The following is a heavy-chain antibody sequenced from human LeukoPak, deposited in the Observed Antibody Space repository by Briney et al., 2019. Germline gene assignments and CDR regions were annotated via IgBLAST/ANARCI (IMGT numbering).Heavy chain of an antibody. Sequence: SETLSLTCAVYGGSFSGYYWSWIRQPPGKGLEWIGEINHSGSTHYNPSLKSRVTISVDTSKNQFSLKLSSVTAADTAVYYCACTIFGGDYWGQGTLVTVSS. J-gene: IGHJ4*02. CDR2: INHSGST. V-gene: IGHV4-34*01. CDR1: GGSFSGYY. D-gene: IGHD3-3*01. CDR3: ACTIFGGDY.